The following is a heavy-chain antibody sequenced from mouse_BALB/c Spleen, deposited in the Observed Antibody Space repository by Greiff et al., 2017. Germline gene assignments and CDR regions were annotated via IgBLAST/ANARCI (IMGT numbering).Heavy chain of an antibody. CDR2: IWGDGST. CDR1: GFSLTSYG. Sequence: VKVVESGPGLVAPSQSLSITCTVSGFSLTSYGVSWVRQPPGKGLEWLGVIWGDGSTNYHSALISRLSISKDNSKSQVFLKLNSLQTDDTATYYCARSGTWPYFDYWGQGTTLTVSS. J-gene: IGHJ2*01. V-gene: IGHV2-3*01. D-gene: IGHD3-3*01. CDR3: ARSGTWPYFDY.